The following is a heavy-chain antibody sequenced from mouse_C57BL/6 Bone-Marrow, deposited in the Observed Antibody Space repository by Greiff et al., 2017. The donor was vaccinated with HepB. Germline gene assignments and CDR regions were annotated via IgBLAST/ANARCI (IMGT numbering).Heavy chain of an antibody. Sequence: VMLVESGPGLVAPSQSLSITCTVSGFSFTSYAISWVRQPPGKGLEWLGVIWTGGGTNYNSALKSRLSISKDNSKSQVFLKMNSLQTDDTARYYCARIPYYYGSRYFDVWGTGTTVTVSS. V-gene: IGHV2-9-1*01. J-gene: IGHJ1*03. CDR1: GFSFTSYA. CDR3: ARIPYYYGSRYFDV. CDR2: IWTGGGT. D-gene: IGHD1-1*01.